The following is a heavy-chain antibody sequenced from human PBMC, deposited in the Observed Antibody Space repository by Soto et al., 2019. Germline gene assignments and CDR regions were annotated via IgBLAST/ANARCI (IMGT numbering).Heavy chain of an antibody. Sequence: GGFLRLSCAASGVTFSSYAMHWCRQARGKGLEWVAGISDDGSNKYYAYSVKGRFTISGDNSQNTLSLPMTRLRAEDTAVSYCARVASGLGSSSSQYRLVSDYWGQGTMVTVSS. CDR2: ISDDGSNK. CDR1: GVTFSSYA. D-gene: IGHD6-6*01. J-gene: IGHJ4*02. CDR3: ARVASGLGSSSSQYRLVSDY. V-gene: IGHV3-30-3*01.